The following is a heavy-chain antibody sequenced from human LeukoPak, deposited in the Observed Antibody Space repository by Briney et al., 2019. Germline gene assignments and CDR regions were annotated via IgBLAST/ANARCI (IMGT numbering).Heavy chain of an antibody. J-gene: IGHJ2*01. V-gene: IGHV3-53*04. Sequence: GGSLRLSCAASGFTVSSTYMSWVRQAPGKGLEWVSIIHSGGSIFYADSVKGRFTISGHNSKNTLDLQMNPLRAEDTAVYYCARVRIGWYFDLWGRGTLVTVSS. D-gene: IGHD2-15*01. CDR2: IHSGGSI. CDR3: ARVRIGWYFDL. CDR1: GFTVSSTY.